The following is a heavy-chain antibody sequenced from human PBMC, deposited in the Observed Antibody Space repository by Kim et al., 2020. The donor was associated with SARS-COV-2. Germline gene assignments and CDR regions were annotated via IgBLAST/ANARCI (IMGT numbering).Heavy chain of an antibody. CDR3: TTGVGSYFDY. Sequence: GSLRLSCAGSGFTFSSYVIRWVRQAPGEGLEWVSSISGSGGTTYYADSVKGRFTISRDNSRDTLYLQISSLRAEDTAVYYCTTGVGSYFDYWGQGTLVTVSS. D-gene: IGHD7-27*01. CDR2: ISGSGGTT. J-gene: IGHJ4*02. CDR1: GFTFSSYV. V-gene: IGHV3-23*01.